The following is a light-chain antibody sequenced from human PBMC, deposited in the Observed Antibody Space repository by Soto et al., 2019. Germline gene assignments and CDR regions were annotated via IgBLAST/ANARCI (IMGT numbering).Light chain of an antibody. Sequence: QSALTQPPSASGSPGQSVTISCTGTSSDIGGSNFVSWYQQHPDKAPKLIIFDVNQRPSGVPGRFSGSKSANTASLTVSGLQTDDEADYYCASYAGNDNFVFGTGTQLTVL. CDR3: ASYAGNDNFV. J-gene: IGLJ1*01. V-gene: IGLV2-8*01. CDR1: SSDIGGSNF. CDR2: DVN.